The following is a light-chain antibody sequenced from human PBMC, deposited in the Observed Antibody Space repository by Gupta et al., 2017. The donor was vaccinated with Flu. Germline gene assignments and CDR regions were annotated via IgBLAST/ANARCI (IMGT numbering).Light chain of an antibody. Sequence: ISFVTRQSLVYKNGVTYLNWCQQRPGQSPRRLMYEVSNRDAGVPDRCSGSGSDNDFTLKISRVEAEDVGVYYCMRGTHQWTLGQGTRLEI. CDR2: EVS. CDR1: QSLVYKNGVTY. CDR3: MRGTHQWT. J-gene: IGKJ2*02. V-gene: IGKV2-30*01.